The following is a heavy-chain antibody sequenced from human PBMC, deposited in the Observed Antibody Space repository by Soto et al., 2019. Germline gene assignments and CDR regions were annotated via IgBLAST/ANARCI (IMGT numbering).Heavy chain of an antibody. V-gene: IGHV3-23*01. CDR3: AKATCSGGSCYPYYFDY. Sequence: EVQLLESGGGLVQPGGSLRLSCAASGFTFSSYAMGWVRQAPGKGLEWVSAISGSGGSTYYADSVKGRFTISRDNSKNTLYLQMNSLRAEDTAVYYCAKATCSGGSCYPYYFDYWGQGTLVTVSS. J-gene: IGHJ4*02. CDR1: GFTFSSYA. CDR2: ISGSGGST. D-gene: IGHD2-15*01.